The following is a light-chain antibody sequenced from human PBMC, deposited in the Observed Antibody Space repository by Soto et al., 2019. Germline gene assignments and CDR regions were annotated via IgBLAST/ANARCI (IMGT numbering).Light chain of an antibody. CDR1: QTIGDND. CDR2: GAS. J-gene: IGKJ4*01. CDR3: QQYGSSPH. Sequence: EIVLTQSPDTLSLSPGERGTLSCRASQTIGDNDLAWYQQKPGQAPRLLIYGASSRATGIPDRFSGSGSGTDLTLTISSLEPEDFAVDYCQQYGSSPHFGGGTKVEIK. V-gene: IGKV3-20*01.